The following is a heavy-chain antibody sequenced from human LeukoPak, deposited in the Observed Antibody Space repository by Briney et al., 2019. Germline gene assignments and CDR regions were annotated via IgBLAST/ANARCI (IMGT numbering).Heavy chain of an antibody. V-gene: IGHV1-69*01. Sequence: SVKVSCKASGGTFSSYAISWVRQAPGQGLEWMGGIIPIFGTANYAQKFQGRVTITADESTSTAYMELNSLRSEDTAVHYCARDLVGSYRIFDYWGQGTLVTVSS. CDR2: IIPIFGTA. CDR1: GGTFSSYA. CDR3: ARDLVGSYRIFDY. D-gene: IGHD3-10*01. J-gene: IGHJ4*02.